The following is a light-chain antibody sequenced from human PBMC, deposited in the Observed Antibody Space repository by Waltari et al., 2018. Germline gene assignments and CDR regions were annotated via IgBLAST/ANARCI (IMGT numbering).Light chain of an antibody. CDR1: QSVINNN. J-gene: IGKJ1*01. CDR2: GAS. CDR3: QQYGRSPWT. Sequence: EIVLTQSPGTLSLSPGERATLSCRASQSVINNNLAWSQQKPGQAPSLLIYGASTRAIGIPSRFSGSGSGTDVTLSIARLGPEDFAVYYCQQYGRSPWTFGQGTKVEI. V-gene: IGKV3-20*01.